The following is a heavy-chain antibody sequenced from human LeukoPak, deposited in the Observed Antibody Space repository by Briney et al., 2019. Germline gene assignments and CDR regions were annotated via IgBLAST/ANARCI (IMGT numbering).Heavy chain of an antibody. Sequence: SETLSLTCTVSGASITSTSDYWGWFRQPPGKGLEWIGSIRYSGRTYYNPSLKSRLTMSVDTSKRQFSLKLSSVTAADTAVYYCARGVRSPMVRGSNWFDPWGQGTLVTASS. D-gene: IGHD3-10*01. CDR1: GASITSTSDY. V-gene: IGHV4-39*01. CDR2: IRYSGRT. CDR3: ARGVRSPMVRGSNWFDP. J-gene: IGHJ5*02.